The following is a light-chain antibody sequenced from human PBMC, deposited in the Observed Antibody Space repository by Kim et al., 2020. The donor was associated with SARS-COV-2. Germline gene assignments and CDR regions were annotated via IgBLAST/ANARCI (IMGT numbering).Light chain of an antibody. J-gene: IGKJ2*01. CDR1: QSVSSY. CDR2: DAS. CDR3: QRRSNWPPYT. V-gene: IGKV3-11*01. Sequence: EIVLTQSPATLSLSPGERATLSCRASQSVSSYLAWYQQKPGQAPRLLIYDASNRATGIPARFSGSGSGTDFTLTISSLEPEDFAVYYCQRRSNWPPYTFGPGTKLVI.